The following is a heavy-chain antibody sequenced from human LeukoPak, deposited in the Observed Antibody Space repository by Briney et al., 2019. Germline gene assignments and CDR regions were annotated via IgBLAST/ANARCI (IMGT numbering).Heavy chain of an antibody. V-gene: IGHV4-59*10. Sequence: PSETLSLTCAVYGGSFSGYYWSWIRQPAGKGLEWIGRIYTSGSTNYNPSLKSRVTMSVDTSKNQFSLKLSSVTAADTAVYYCARGEAAWGQGTLVTVSS. CDR3: ARGEAA. D-gene: IGHD2-21*01. CDR2: IYTSGST. J-gene: IGHJ5*02. CDR1: GGSFSGYY.